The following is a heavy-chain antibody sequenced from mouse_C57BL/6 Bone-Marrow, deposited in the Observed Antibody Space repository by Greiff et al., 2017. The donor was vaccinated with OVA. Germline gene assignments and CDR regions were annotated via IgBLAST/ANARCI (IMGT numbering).Heavy chain of an antibody. CDR3: ARLHSKSYAMDY. CDR2: INSDGGST. D-gene: IGHD2-5*01. Sequence: DVKLVESGGGLVQPGESLKLSCESNEYEFPSHDMSWVRKTPEKRLELVAAINSDGGSTYYPDTMERRFIISRDNTKKTLYLQMSSLRSEDTALYYCARLHSKSYAMDYWGQGTSVTVSS. V-gene: IGHV5-2*01. J-gene: IGHJ4*01. CDR1: EYEFPSHD.